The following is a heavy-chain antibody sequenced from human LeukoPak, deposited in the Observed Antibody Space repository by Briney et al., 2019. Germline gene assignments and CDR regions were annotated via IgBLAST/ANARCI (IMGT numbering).Heavy chain of an antibody. CDR3: AREGYNYGSDAFDI. D-gene: IGHD5-18*01. V-gene: IGHV1-69*06. CDR1: GGTFSSYA. Sequence: ASVKVSCKASGGTFSSYAISWVRQAPGQGLEWMGGIIPIFGTANYAQKFQGRVTITADKSTSTAYMELSSLRSEDTAVYYCAREGYNYGSDAFDIWGQGTMVTVSS. CDR2: IIPIFGTA. J-gene: IGHJ3*02.